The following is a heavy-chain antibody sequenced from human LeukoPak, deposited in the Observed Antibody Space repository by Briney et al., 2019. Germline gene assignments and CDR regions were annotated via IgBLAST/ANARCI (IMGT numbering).Heavy chain of an antibody. Sequence: KTGGSLRLSCAASGFTFSSYGMRWIRQPPGKGLEWIGSIYYSGSTYYNPSLKSRVTISVDTSKNQFSLKLSSVTAADTALYYCARGRGDGYMLLWEDYWGQGTLVTVSS. CDR3: ARGRGDGYMLLWEDY. CDR1: GFTFSSYG. CDR2: IYYSGST. D-gene: IGHD5-24*01. J-gene: IGHJ4*02. V-gene: IGHV4-39*07.